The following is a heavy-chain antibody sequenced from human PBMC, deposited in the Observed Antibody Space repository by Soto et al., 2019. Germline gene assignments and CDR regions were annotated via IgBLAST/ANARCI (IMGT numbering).Heavy chain of an antibody. Sequence: PXGSLILSCSAAGFTFSDHYIDWVRQAPGRGLEWVGRTRNKLSIYTTEYAASVKGRFTFSRDDSKNSLYLQMNSLKTEDTAVYYCARELTTVLTGDAFDIWGQGTMVTVSS. CDR2: TRNKLSIYTT. D-gene: IGHD4-17*01. CDR1: GFTFSDHY. V-gene: IGHV3-72*01. CDR3: ARELTTVLTGDAFDI. J-gene: IGHJ3*02.